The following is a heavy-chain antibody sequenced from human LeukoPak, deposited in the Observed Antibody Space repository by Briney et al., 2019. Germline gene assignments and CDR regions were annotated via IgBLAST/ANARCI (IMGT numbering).Heavy chain of an antibody. CDR3: ARHSAHSSTNDAFDI. D-gene: IGHD6-13*01. CDR2: IHQSGDT. Sequence: PSQTLSLTCTVSGGSISSGDYYWTWIRQPPGKGLEWIGHIHQSGDTDYNPSLKSRVIISVDRSKNQFSLKLNSVTAADTAVYYCARHSAHSSTNDAFDIWGQGTTVTVSS. J-gene: IGHJ3*02. V-gene: IGHV4-30-2*02. CDR1: GGSISSGDYY.